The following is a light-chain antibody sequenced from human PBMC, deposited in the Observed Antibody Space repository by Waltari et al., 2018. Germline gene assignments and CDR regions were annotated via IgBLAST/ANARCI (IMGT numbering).Light chain of an antibody. CDR1: SSNIGSNY. J-gene: IGLJ3*02. CDR3: VAWDDSLREV. CDR2: RND. Sequence: QSVLTQPPSASGTPGQRVTISCSGSSSNIGSNYVYWYQQLPGTAPKLLIYRNDQRPSGVPYRVSGSKSGTSASLAISGLRSEDEANYYCVAWDDSLREVFGGGTRLTVL. V-gene: IGLV1-47*01.